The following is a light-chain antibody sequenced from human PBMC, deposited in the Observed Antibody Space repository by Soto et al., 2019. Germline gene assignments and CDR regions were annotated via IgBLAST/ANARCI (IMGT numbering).Light chain of an antibody. CDR1: QGVSSY. Sequence: ENVLTQSPGTLSLSPVERATLSCMASQGVSSYLAWYQHKPGQAPRFLIYGASTRATGIPDRFSGSGSGTDFTLTISRLEPEDFAVYYCQQYATSPTTFGQGTKVDIK. J-gene: IGKJ1*01. V-gene: IGKV3-20*01. CDR2: GAS. CDR3: QQYATSPTT.